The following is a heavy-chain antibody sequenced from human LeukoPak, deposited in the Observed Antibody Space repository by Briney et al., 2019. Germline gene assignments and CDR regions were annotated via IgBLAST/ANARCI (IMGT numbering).Heavy chain of an antibody. Sequence: GGSLRLSCAASGFTFSSYSMNWVRQAPGKGLEWVSYISSSSSTIYYADSVKGRFTISRDNAKNSLYLHMNSLRAEETAVYYWARVLKDCSSTSCLGYWGQGTLVTVPS. V-gene: IGHV3-48*01. D-gene: IGHD2-2*01. CDR1: GFTFSSYS. J-gene: IGHJ4*02. CDR2: ISSSSSTI. CDR3: ARVLKDCSSTSCLGY.